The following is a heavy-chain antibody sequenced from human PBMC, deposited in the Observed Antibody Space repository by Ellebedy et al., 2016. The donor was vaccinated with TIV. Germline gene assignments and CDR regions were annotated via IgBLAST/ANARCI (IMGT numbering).Heavy chain of an antibody. D-gene: IGHD2-15*01. CDR3: AREDIVVVVAATPGAFDI. V-gene: IGHV4-4*07. CDR1: GGSISSYY. J-gene: IGHJ3*02. CDR2: IYTSGST. Sequence: SETLSLTCTVSGGSISSYYWSWIRQPAGKGLEWIGRIYTSGSTNYNPSLKSRVTMSVDTSKNQFSPKLSSVTAADTAVYYCAREDIVVVVAATPGAFDIWGQGTMVTVSS.